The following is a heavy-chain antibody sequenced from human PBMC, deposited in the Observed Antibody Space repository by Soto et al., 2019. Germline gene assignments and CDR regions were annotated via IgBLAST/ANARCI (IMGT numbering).Heavy chain of an antibody. CDR3: AREVITGTTFFDY. D-gene: IGHD1-20*01. J-gene: IGHJ4*02. V-gene: IGHV4-59*01. Sequence: KSSETLSLTCTVSGGSISSYYWSWIRQPPGKGLEWIGYIYYSGSTNYNPSLKSRVTISVDTSRNQFSLKLSSVTAADTAVYYCAREVITGTTFFDYWGQGTLVTVSS. CDR2: IYYSGST. CDR1: GGSISSYY.